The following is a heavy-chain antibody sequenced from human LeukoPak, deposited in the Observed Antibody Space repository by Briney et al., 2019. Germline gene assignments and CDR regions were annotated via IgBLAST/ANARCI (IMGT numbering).Heavy chain of an antibody. CDR3: AREPAAGTFGFDP. V-gene: IGHV1-46*01. D-gene: IGHD6-13*01. J-gene: IGHJ5*02. CDR1: GGTFTSYY. Sequence: ASVKVSCKASGGTFTSYYMHWVRQAPGQGLEWMGIINPSGGSTSYAQKFQGRVTMTRDMSTSTAYMELRSLRSDDTAVYYCAREPAAGTFGFDPWGQGTLVTVSS. CDR2: INPSGGST.